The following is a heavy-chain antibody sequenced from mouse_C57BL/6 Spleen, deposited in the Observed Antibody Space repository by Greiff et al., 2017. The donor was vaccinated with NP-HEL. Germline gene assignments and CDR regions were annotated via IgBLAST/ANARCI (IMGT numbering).Heavy chain of an antibody. CDR2: INPYNGGT. CDR3: ARDYDYLFDY. CDR1: GYTFTDYY. V-gene: IGHV1-19*01. D-gene: IGHD2-4*01. Sequence: EVQLQQSGPVLVKPGASVKMSCKASGYTFTDYYMNWVKQSHGKSLEWIGVINPYNGGTSYNQKFKGKATLTVDKSSSTAYMELNSLTSEDSAVYYCARDYDYLFDYWGQGTTLTVSS. J-gene: IGHJ2*01.